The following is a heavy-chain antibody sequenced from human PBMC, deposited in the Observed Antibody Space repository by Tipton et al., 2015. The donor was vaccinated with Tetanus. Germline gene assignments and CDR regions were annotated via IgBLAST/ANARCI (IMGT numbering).Heavy chain of an antibody. V-gene: IGHV4-31*03. J-gene: IGHJ5*02. CDR3: VRSSPIRVADKWGVDWFDP. CDR2: INYSGST. Sequence: TLSLTCTVSGASISSGGYFWSWIRQHPGKGLEWIGYINYSGSTYFNPSLKSRVTISADMSENQFSLRLTSVTAADTAVYYCVRSSPIRVADKWGVDWFDPWGQGTLVTVSS. D-gene: IGHD6-19*01. CDR1: GASISSGGYF.